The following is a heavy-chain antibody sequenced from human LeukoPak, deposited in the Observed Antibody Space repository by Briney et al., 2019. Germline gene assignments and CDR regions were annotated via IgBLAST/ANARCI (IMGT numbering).Heavy chain of an antibody. V-gene: IGHV1-46*01. Sequence: ASVKVSCKASGYTFTSYAMNWVRQAPGQGLEWMGIINPSGGSTSYAQKFQGRVTMTRDTSTSTVYMELSSLRSEDTAVYYCASSPWLVQGSGSYSNWFDPWGQGTLVTVSS. CDR2: INPSGGST. J-gene: IGHJ5*02. CDR3: ASSPWLVQGSGSYSNWFDP. CDR1: GYTFTSYA. D-gene: IGHD3-10*01.